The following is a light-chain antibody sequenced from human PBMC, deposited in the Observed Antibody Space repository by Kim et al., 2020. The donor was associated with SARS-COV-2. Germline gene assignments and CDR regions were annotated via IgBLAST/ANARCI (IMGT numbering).Light chain of an antibody. J-gene: IGLJ3*02. CDR2: RDS. Sequence: SVALGQTARITCGGNNIGSKNVRWYQQKPGQAPVLVIYRDSNRPSGIPERFSGSNSGNTATLTISRAQAGDEADYYCQVWDSSIWVFGGGTQLTVL. CDR1: NIGSKN. V-gene: IGLV3-9*01. CDR3: QVWDSSIWV.